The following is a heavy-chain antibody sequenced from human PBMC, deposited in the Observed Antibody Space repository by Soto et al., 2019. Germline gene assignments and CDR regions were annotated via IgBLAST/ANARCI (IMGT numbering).Heavy chain of an antibody. D-gene: IGHD2-2*01. J-gene: IGHJ4*02. CDR3: AKTRGDYLDY. CDR1: GYTFITYG. CDR2: ISANTADP. Sequence: QVHLVQSGGEVKKPGASVKVSCKASGYTFITYGFAWVRQAPGQGLEWMGWISANTADPKYPQKLQGRVTLTTDPSTDTAFMELRSLRSDDTAVYYCAKTRGDYLDYWGQGTLVTVAS. V-gene: IGHV1-18*01.